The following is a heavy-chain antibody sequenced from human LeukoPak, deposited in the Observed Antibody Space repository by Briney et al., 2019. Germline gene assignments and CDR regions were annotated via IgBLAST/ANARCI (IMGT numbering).Heavy chain of an antibody. V-gene: IGHV4-59*08. CDR2: IYYSGST. D-gene: IGHD3-10*01. CDR3: ARDLWFGELLWPSAFDI. CDR1: GGSISSYY. Sequence: SETLSLTCTVSGGSISSYYWSWIRQPPGKGLEWIGYIYYSGSTNYNPSLKSRVIISVDTSKNQFSLKLSSVTAADTAVYYCARDLWFGELLWPSAFDIWGQGTMVTVSS. J-gene: IGHJ3*02.